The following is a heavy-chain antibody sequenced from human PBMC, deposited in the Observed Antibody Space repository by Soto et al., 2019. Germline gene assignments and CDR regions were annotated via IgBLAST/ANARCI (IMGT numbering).Heavy chain of an antibody. J-gene: IGHJ6*02. Sequence: QVQLVQSGAEVKKPGSSVKVSCKASGGTFSNYAINWVRQAPGQGLEWMGGIIPIFGTTNYAQKFQGRVTITADESTSTAYMELSSLRSEDTAVYYCARDAIFGVVIRGIDYYYGMDVWGQGTTVTVSS. CDR3: ARDAIFGVVIRGIDYYYGMDV. V-gene: IGHV1-69*01. CDR2: IIPIFGTT. D-gene: IGHD3-3*01. CDR1: GGTFSNYA.